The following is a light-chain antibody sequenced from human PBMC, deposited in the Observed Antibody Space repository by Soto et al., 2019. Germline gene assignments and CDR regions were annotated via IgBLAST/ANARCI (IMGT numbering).Light chain of an antibody. V-gene: IGLV2-14*03. CDR1: SSDVGAYHS. CDR2: DVS. Sequence: QSVLTQAASVSGSPGQSFNIPCTGSSSDVGAYHSVSWYQQHPGKAPKLIIFDVSNRPSGVSNRFSGSKSGNTASLTISGLQADDEADYYCSSFTGTGTVMFGGGTQLTVL. J-gene: IGLJ3*02. CDR3: SSFTGTGTVM.